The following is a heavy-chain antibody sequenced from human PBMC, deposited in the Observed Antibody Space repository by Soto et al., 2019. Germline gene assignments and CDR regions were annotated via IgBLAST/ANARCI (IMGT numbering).Heavy chain of an antibody. D-gene: IGHD3-22*01. CDR1: GGTFSSYA. V-gene: IGHV1-69*13. CDR3: ARAIGPTLFDY. Sequence: GASVKVSCKASGGTFSSYAISWVRQAPGQGLEWMGGIIPIFGTANYAQKFQGRVTITADESTSTAYMELSSLRAGDTAIYFCARAIGPTLFDYWGQGTLVTVSS. J-gene: IGHJ4*02. CDR2: IIPIFGTA.